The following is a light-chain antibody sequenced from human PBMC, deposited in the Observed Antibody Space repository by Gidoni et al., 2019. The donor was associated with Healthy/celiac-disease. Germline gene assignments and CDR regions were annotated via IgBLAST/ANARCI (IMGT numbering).Light chain of an antibody. CDR1: ALPKQY. V-gene: IGLV3-25*03. CDR2: KDS. CDR3: QSADSSGTFWV. Sequence: SYELTQPPSVSVSPGQTARITCSGDALPKQYAYWYQQKPGQAPALVISKDSERPSGIPERFSGSSSGTTVTLTISGVQAEDEADYYCQSADSSGTFWVFGGGTKLTVL. J-gene: IGLJ3*02.